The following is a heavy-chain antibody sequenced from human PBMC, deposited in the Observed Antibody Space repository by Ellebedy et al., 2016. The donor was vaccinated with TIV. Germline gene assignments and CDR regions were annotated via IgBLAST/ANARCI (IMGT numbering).Heavy chain of an antibody. D-gene: IGHD3-16*01. CDR3: AADDYGRADAFDV. J-gene: IGHJ3*01. CDR1: GFSFTSST. V-gene: IGHV1-58*02. Sequence: AASVTVSCKASGFSFTSSTMQWVRQTRGQRLEWIGWIVIDSGNTNYAQKLQDRISLSRDMATSTAYMELSSLRDEDTAVYYCAADDYGRADAFDVWGHGTMVTVSS. CDR2: IVIDSGNT.